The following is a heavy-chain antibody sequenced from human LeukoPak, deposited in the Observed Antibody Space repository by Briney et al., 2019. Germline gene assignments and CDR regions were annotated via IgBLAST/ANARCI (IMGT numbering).Heavy chain of an antibody. CDR2: ISGSGGST. CDR1: GFTFSSYA. J-gene: IGHJ4*02. V-gene: IGHV3-23*01. CDR3: AKEGVWGSYRYNFDC. D-gene: IGHD3-16*02. Sequence: GGSLRLSCAAPGFTFSSYAMSWVRQAPGKGLEWVSAISGSGGSTYYADSVKGRFTISRDNSKNTLYLQMNSLRAEDTAVYYCAKEGVWGSYRYNFDCWGQGTLVTVSS.